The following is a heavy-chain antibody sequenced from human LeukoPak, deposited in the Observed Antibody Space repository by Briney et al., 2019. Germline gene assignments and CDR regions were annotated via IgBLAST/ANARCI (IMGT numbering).Heavy chain of an antibody. J-gene: IGHJ4*02. V-gene: IGHV4-34*01. CDR1: GGSYSGYY. CDR3: ASRGSSRYGHIDY. Sequence: PSETLSLTCAVYGGSYSGYYWSWIRQLPGKGLEWIGEINHSGSTNYNPSLKSRVTISVDTSKNQFSLKLSPVTAADTAVYYCASRGSSRYGHIDYWGQGTLVTVSS. CDR2: INHSGST. D-gene: IGHD6-13*01.